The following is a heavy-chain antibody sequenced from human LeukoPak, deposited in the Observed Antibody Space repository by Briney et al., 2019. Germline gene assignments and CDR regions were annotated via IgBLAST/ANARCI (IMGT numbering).Heavy chain of an antibody. D-gene: IGHD4-17*01. J-gene: IGHJ4*02. CDR1: GFTFSNAW. CDR2: IKSKTDGGTT. V-gene: IGHV3-15*01. CDR3: TTERDYGDYGFDY. Sequence: GGSLRLSCAASGFTFSNAWMSWVRQAPGKGLEWVGRIKSKTDGGTTDYAAPVKGRFTISRDDSKNTLYLQMNSLKTEDTAVYYCTTERDYGDYGFDYWGQGTLVTVSS.